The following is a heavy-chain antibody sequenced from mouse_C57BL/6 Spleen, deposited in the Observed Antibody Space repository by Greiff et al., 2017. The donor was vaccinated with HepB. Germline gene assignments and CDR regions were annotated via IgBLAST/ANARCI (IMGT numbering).Heavy chain of an antibody. D-gene: IGHD4-1*01. Sequence: DVQLVESGGGLVKPGGSLKLSCAASGFTFSSYAMSWVRQTPEKRLEWVATISDGGSYTYYPDNVKGRFTISRDNAKNNLYLQMSHLKAEDTAMYYCARDLGRGYAMDYWGQGTSVTVSS. V-gene: IGHV5-4*01. CDR2: ISDGGSYT. CDR1: GFTFSSYA. CDR3: ARDLGRGYAMDY. J-gene: IGHJ4*01.